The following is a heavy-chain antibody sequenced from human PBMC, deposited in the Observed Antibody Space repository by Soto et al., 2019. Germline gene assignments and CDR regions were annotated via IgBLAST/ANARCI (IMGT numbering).Heavy chain of an antibody. Sequence: QVQLQESGPGLVKPSETLSLTCSVSGGSITSHYCSWFRQAPGKGLEWIGYIHHSGSTSYNPSLKSRVTMSVDTSKNHFSLKVNSVTAADTALYYCARQGFGQLHGLVDVWGPGTTVTVSS. CDR1: GGSITSHY. CDR2: IHHSGST. V-gene: IGHV4-59*08. J-gene: IGHJ6*02. CDR3: ARQGFGQLHGLVDV. D-gene: IGHD3-10*01.